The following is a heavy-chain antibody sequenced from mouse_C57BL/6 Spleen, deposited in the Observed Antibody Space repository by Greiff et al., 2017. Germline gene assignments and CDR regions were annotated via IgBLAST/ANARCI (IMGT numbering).Heavy chain of an antibody. V-gene: IGHV1-9*01. D-gene: IGHD2-3*01. Sequence: VQLQQSGAELMKPGASVKLSCKATGYTFTGYWIEWVKQRPGHGLEWIGEILPGRGSTNYNEKFKGKATFTADTSSNTAYMQLSSLTTEDSAIYYCARKDDGYLAWFAYWGQGTLVTVSA. CDR3: ARKDDGYLAWFAY. CDR1: GYTFTGYW. J-gene: IGHJ3*01. CDR2: ILPGRGST.